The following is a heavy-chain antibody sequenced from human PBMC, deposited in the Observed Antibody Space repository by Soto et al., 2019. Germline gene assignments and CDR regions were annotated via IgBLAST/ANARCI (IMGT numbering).Heavy chain of an antibody. D-gene: IGHD3-16*02. Sequence: QVQLQQWGAGLLKPSETLSLTCAVYGGSFSGYYWSWIRQPQGKGLEWIGESSHSGSTKYNPSLKSRATISVDTSKNQFSLKLSAVTAADTAVYYCERAYDYVWGTYRLDYWGQGTLVTVSS. V-gene: IGHV4-34*01. J-gene: IGHJ4*02. CDR1: GGSFSGYY. CDR2: SSHSGST. CDR3: ERAYDYVWGTYRLDY.